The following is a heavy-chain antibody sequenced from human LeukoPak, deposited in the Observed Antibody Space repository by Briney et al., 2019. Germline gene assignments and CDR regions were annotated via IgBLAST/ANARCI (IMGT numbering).Heavy chain of an antibody. V-gene: IGHV4-59*01. CDR1: GGSISSYY. D-gene: IGHD5-18*01. CDR3: ARGGGYSYGYDYYYYYYMDV. CDR2: IYYSGST. Sequence: SETLSLTCTVSGGSISSYYWSWIRQPPGKGLEWIGYIYYSGSTNYNPSLKSRVTISVDTSKNQFSLKLSSVTAVDTAVYYCARGGGYSYGYDYYYYYYMDVWGKGTTVTVSS. J-gene: IGHJ6*03.